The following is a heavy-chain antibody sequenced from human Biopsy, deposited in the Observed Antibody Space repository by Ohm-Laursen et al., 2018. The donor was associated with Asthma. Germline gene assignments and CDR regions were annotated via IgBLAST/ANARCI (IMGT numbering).Heavy chain of an antibody. CDR1: GFTFSNYA. CDR3: AKDLSKAVGGSNDYYYGMDV. V-gene: IGHV3-23*01. J-gene: IGHJ6*02. Sequence: SLRLSCAASGFTFSNYAMTWVRQAPGKGLEWVSAISGGGGGTEYADSVKGRFTISRDNSKNTLSLQMSSLRAEDTALYYCAKDLSKAVGGSNDYYYGMDVWGQGTTVTVAS. CDR2: ISGGGGGT. D-gene: IGHD6-19*01.